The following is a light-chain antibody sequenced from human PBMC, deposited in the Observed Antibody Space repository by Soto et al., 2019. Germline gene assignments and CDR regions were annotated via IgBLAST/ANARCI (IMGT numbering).Light chain of an antibody. CDR3: QQYGTAPIT. CDR1: QSVSSSY. CDR2: GAS. Sequence: EIVLTQSPGTLSLSPGERATLSCRASQSVSSSYLAWYQQKPGQAPRLLIYGASSRATGIPDRFSGSGSGTDFTLTISRLEPDDFATYYCQQYGTAPITFGQGTRLEIK. V-gene: IGKV3-20*01. J-gene: IGKJ5*01.